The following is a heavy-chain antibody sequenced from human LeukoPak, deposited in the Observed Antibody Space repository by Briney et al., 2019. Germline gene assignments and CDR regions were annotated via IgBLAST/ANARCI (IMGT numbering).Heavy chain of an antibody. D-gene: IGHD6-19*01. V-gene: IGHV3-30*02. J-gene: IGHJ4*02. Sequence: GGSLRLSCAASRFTFRNYGMHWVRQAPGKGLEWVAFIRYDGSNEYYADSVKGRFTISRDNSKNTLYLQVNSLRAEDTAMYYCAKQAVAFDSWGQGTLVTVSS. CDR2: IRYDGSNE. CDR3: AKQAVAFDS. CDR1: RFTFRNYG.